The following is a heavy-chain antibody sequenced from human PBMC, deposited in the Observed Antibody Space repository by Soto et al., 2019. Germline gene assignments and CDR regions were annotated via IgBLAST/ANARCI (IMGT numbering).Heavy chain of an antibody. D-gene: IGHD2-15*01. CDR3: TTDPICYCSGGSCYSDYYYYYYMDV. V-gene: IGHV3-15*01. CDR2: IKSKTDGGTT. CDR1: GFTFSNAW. J-gene: IGHJ6*03. Sequence: PGGSLRLSCAASGFTFSNAWMSWVRQAPGKGLEWVGRIKSKTDGGTTDYTAPVKGRFTISRDDSKNTLYLQMNNLKTEDTAVYYCTTDPICYCSGGSCYSDYYYYYYMDVWGKGTTVTVSS.